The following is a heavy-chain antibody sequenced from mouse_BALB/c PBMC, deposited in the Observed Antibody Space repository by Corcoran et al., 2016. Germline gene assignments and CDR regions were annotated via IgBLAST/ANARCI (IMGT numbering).Heavy chain of an antibody. CDR1: GYTFTDYN. Sequence: EVQLQQSGPELVKTGASVKISCKASGYTFTDYNMHWVKQSHGKSLEWIGYIYPYNGGTGYNQKFKSKATLTVDNSSSTAYMELRSLTSEDSAVYYCARLPYYYGSSYGLDYWGQGTSVTVSS. V-gene: IGHV1S29*02. D-gene: IGHD1-1*01. J-gene: IGHJ4*01. CDR2: IYPYNGGT. CDR3: ARLPYYYGSSYGLDY.